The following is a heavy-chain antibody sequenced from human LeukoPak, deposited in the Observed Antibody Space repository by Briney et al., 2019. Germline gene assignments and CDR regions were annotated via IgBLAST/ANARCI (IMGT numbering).Heavy chain of an antibody. CDR1: GYTFTGYY. V-gene: IGHV1-2*02. D-gene: IGHD3-22*01. CDR2: INPNSGGT. CDR3: ARVRHDYDSSGYELDY. Sequence: ASVKVSCKASGYTFTGYYMHWVRQAPGQGLEWMGWINPNSGGTNYAQKFQGRVTMTRDTSISTAYMELSRLRSDDTAVYYCARVRHDYDSSGYELDYWGQGTLVTVSS. J-gene: IGHJ4*02.